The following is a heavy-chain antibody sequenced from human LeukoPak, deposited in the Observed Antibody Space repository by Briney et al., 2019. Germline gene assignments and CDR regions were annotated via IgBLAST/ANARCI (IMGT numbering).Heavy chain of an antibody. J-gene: IGHJ4*02. D-gene: IGHD5-18*01. V-gene: IGHV3-23*01. CDR2: ISSGGSP. CDR3: GKTTVGYSSGQKPAWPVDY. CDR1: GFTFGSHA. Sequence: GGSLRLSCEASGFTFGSHAMYWVRQAPGKGLEWVAGISSGGSPHYSDPVKGRFTISRDNSRNTVYLQINSLRAEDTAVYYCGKTTVGYSSGQKPAWPVDYWGQGTLVTVSS.